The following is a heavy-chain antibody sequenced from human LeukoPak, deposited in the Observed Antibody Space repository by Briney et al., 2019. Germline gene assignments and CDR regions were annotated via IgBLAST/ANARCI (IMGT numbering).Heavy chain of an antibody. CDR3: ARDTRDAFDI. CDR1: GGSVSGFY. J-gene: IGHJ3*02. CDR2: VYYSGNT. Sequence: SETLSLTCTVSGGSVSGFYWNWIRQPPGKGLEWIGYVYYSGNTNYNPSLKSRVTISLDTSKNQFSLKLRSVTAADTAVYYCARDTRDAFDIWGQGTMVTVSS. V-gene: IGHV4-59*02.